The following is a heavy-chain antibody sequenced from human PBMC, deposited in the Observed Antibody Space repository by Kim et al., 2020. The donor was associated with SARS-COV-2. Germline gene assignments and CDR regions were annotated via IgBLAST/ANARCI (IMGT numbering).Heavy chain of an antibody. Sequence: TTEYAASVKGRVTISREDSKNIAYLQMDSLKTDDTAVYYCSRHSGGSCLDCWGQGTLVTVSS. CDR3: SRHSGGSCLDC. V-gene: IGHV3-49*02. CDR2: TT. J-gene: IGHJ4*02. D-gene: IGHD2-15*01.